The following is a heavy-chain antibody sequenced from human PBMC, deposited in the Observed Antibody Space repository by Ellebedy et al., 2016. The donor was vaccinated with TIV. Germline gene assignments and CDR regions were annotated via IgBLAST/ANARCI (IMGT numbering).Heavy chain of an antibody. CDR2: IYYSGNI. Sequence: MPSETLSLTCTVSGGSISIRTHYWGWIRESPGKGLEWMGSIYYSGNIYYNPSIKSRVTISVDTSKNNFSLNLHSVTAADTAVYYCARHSSPPRKVVVAFDYWGQGALVTVSS. J-gene: IGHJ4*02. D-gene: IGHD3-22*01. V-gene: IGHV4-39*07. CDR1: GGSISIRTHY. CDR3: ARHSSPPRKVVVAFDY.